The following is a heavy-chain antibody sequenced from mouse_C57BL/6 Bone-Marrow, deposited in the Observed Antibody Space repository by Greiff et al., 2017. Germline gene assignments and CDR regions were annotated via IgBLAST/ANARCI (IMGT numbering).Heavy chain of an antibody. CDR2: IDPENGDT. D-gene: IGHD2-3*01. V-gene: IGHV14-4*01. Sequence: VQLQQSGAELVRPGASVKLSCTASGFNIKDDYMHWVKQRPEQGLEWIGWIDPENGDTEYASKFQGKATITADTSSNTAYLQLSSLTSEDTAVYYCATYDGYYWYFGVWGTGTTVTGSS. CDR1: GFNIKDDY. J-gene: IGHJ1*02. CDR3: ATYDGYYWYFGV.